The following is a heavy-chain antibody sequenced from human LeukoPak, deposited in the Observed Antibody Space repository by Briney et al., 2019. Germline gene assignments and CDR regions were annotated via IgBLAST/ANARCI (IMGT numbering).Heavy chain of an antibody. V-gene: IGHV1-2*02. CDR3: ARVTKGGKMATTRTPTGPRFDY. CDR1: GYTFTGYY. J-gene: IGHJ4*02. D-gene: IGHD5-24*01. CDR2: INPNSGGT. Sequence: ASVKVSCKASGYTFTGYYMHWVRQAPGQGLEWMGWINPNSGGTNYAQKLQGRVTMTRDTSISTAYMELSRLRSDNTAVYYCARVTKGGKMATTRTPTGPRFDYWGQGSLVTVSS.